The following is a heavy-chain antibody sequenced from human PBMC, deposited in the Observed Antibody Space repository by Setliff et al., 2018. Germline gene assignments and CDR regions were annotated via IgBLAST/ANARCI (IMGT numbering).Heavy chain of an antibody. Sequence: ASVKVSCKVSGYTLTELSMHWVRQAPGKGLEWMGGFDPEDGETIYAQKFQGRVTMTEDTSTDTAYMELNSVSTADMAVYYCARGRGSTWPYVDAFDMWGQGTMVTVSS. D-gene: IGHD6-13*01. J-gene: IGHJ3*02. V-gene: IGHV1-24*01. CDR1: GYTLTELS. CDR3: ARGRGSTWPYVDAFDM. CDR2: FDPEDGET.